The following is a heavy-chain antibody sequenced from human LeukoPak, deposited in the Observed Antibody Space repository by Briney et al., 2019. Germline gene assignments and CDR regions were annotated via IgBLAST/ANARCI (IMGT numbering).Heavy chain of an antibody. CDR1: GFTFSSYA. V-gene: IGHV3-30-3*01. Sequence: GGSLRLSCAASGFTFSSYAMHWVRQAPGKGREWVAVISYDGSNKYYADSVKGRFTNSRDNTKNTLYLQMNSLRAEDTAVYYCASPVGATTVFDYWGQGTLVTVSS. CDR3: ASPVGATTVFDY. J-gene: IGHJ4*02. CDR2: ISYDGSNK. D-gene: IGHD1-26*01.